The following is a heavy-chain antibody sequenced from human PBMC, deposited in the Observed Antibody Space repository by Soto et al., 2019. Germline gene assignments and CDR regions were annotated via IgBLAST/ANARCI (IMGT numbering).Heavy chain of an antibody. CDR2: ISYSGST. Sequence: PSETLSLTCTVSGASMSSHYWTWLRQSPGKGLEWIGYISYSGSTYYNPSHKSRVTISADTSRNQFSLKLSAVISADTAVYYCARADPDASVGCWGQGTLVTVSS. CDR1: GASMSSHY. V-gene: IGHV4-59*11. J-gene: IGHJ4*02. CDR3: ARADPDASVGC. D-gene: IGHD3-16*01.